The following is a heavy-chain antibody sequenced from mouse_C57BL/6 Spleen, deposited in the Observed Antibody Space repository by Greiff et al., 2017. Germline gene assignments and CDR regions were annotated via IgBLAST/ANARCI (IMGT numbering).Heavy chain of an antibody. V-gene: IGHV1-82*01. Sequence: QVQLTQSGPELVKPGASVKISCKASGYAFSSSWMHWVKQRPGQGLEWIGRLYPGDGDTTYNGQFKGKATLTADKSSSTAYMQLRSLTSEDSAVYFCARGLLAYWGQGTLVTVSA. CDR3: ARGLLAY. CDR2: LYPGDGDT. J-gene: IGHJ3*01. CDR1: GYAFSSSW.